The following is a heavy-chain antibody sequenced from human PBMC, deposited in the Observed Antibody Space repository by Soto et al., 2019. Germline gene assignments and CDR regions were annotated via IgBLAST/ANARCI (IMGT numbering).Heavy chain of an antibody. CDR2: LCYSGNT. Sequence: PSETLSLTCTVSGYPITSHCWSWIRQPPGRGLQWIGHLCYSGNTNYNPSLKSRVTISGDTSKNQFSLNLSFVTAADTAVYYFAREMGTWLLNAVLDPWGLGTLVTVSS. D-gene: IGHD3-9*01. CDR3: AREMGTWLLNAVLDP. J-gene: IGHJ5*02. CDR1: GYPITSHC. V-gene: IGHV4-59*11.